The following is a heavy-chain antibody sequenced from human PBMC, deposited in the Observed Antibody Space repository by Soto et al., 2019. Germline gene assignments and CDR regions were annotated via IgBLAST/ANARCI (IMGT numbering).Heavy chain of an antibody. V-gene: IGHV3-43*01. Sequence: PGGSLRLSCAASGFTFDDYTMHWVRQAPGKGLEWVSLISWDGGSTYYADSVKGRFTISRDNSKNSLYLQMNSLRTEDTALYYCAKDIEGGSRSYPNYFDYWGQGTLVTVSS. CDR2: ISWDGGST. CDR1: GFTFDDYT. J-gene: IGHJ4*02. CDR3: AKDIEGGSRSYPNYFDY. D-gene: IGHD3-10*01.